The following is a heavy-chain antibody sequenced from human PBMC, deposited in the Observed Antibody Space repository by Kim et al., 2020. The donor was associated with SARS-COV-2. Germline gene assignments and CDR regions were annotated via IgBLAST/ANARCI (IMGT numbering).Heavy chain of an antibody. V-gene: IGHV3-21*01. Sequence: GGSLRLSCAASGFTFSSYSMNWVRQAPGKGLEWVSSISSSSSYIYYADSVKGRFTISRDNAKNSLYLQMNSLRAEDTAVYYCARLGGYGDYFWIYGMDVWGQGTTVTVSS. CDR1: GFTFSSYS. D-gene: IGHD4-17*01. CDR3: ARLGGYGDYFWIYGMDV. J-gene: IGHJ6*02. CDR2: ISSSSSYI.